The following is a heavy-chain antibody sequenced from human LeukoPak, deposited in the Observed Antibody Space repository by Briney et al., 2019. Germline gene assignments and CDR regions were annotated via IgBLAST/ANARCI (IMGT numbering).Heavy chain of an antibody. CDR2: IRYDGSNK. D-gene: IGHD4-11*01. J-gene: IGHJ4*02. Sequence: PGGSLRLSCAASGFTFSSYGMHWVRQAPGKGLEWVAFIRYDGSNKYYADSVKGRFTISRDNSKNTLYLQMNSLRAEATAVYYCAAMTTVTNTLDYWGQGTLVTVSS. CDR3: AAMTTVTNTLDY. CDR1: GFTFSSYG. V-gene: IGHV3-30*02.